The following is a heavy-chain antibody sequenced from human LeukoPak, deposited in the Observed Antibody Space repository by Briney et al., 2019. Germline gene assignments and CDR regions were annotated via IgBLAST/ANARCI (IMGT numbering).Heavy chain of an antibody. V-gene: IGHV1-18*04. CDR2: ISAYNGNT. CDR1: GYTFTGYY. CDR3: ARVRRSSHLDY. D-gene: IGHD1-14*01. J-gene: IGHJ4*02. Sequence: ASVKVSCKASGYTFTGYYMHWVRQAPGQGLEWMGWISAYNGNTNYAQKLQGRVTMTTDTSTSTAYMELRSLRSDDTAVYYCARVRRSSHLDYWGQGTLVTVSS.